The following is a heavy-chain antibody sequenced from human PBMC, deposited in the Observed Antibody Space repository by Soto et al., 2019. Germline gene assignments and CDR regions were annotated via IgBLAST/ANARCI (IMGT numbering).Heavy chain of an antibody. V-gene: IGHV4-31*11. CDR1: GDSISSGGYY. J-gene: IGHJ4*02. Sequence: QVQLQESGPGLVKPSQTLSLTCVVSGDSISSGGYYWSWIRQHPGKGLEWIGYISNSGSTYYNPSLKSRVTRSPDTSKNQYSLNLSSVTAADTYVYYCARYGPFDYWGQGILVTVSS. D-gene: IGHD5-18*01. CDR2: ISNSGST. CDR3: ARYGPFDY.